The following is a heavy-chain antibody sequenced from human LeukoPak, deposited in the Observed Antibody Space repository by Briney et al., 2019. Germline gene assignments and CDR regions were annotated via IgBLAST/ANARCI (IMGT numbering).Heavy chain of an antibody. CDR3: ARAIRIRPGYSSSWYYWFDP. J-gene: IGHJ5*02. CDR1: GYTFTSYD. Sequence: ASVKVSCKASGYTFTSYDINWVRQATGQGLERMGWMNPNSGNTGYAQKFQGRVTMTRNTSISTAYMELSSLRSEDTAVYYCARAIRIRPGYSSSWYYWFDPWGQGTLVTVSS. V-gene: IGHV1-8*01. CDR2: MNPNSGNT. D-gene: IGHD6-13*01.